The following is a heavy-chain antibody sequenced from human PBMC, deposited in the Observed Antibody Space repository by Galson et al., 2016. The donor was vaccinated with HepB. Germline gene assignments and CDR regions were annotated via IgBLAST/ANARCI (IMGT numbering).Heavy chain of an antibody. CDR2: IRGSGTGT. Sequence: SLRLSCAASGFSISIYSMNWVRQAPGKGLEWASAIRGSGTGTSYTDSVKGRFTISRDNSKNTLYLQMNSLRAEDAAVYYCAKTSLVGYNSGWGGSFDIWGRGTMVTVSS. CDR3: AKTSLVGYNSGWGGSFDI. V-gene: IGHV3-23*01. D-gene: IGHD6-19*01. CDR1: GFSISIYS. J-gene: IGHJ3*02.